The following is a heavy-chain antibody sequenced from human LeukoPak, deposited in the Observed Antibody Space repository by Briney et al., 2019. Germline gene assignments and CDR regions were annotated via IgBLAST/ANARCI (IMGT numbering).Heavy chain of an antibody. CDR1: GFTFSNSW. CDR3: VRALGSSSADF. J-gene: IGHJ4*02. D-gene: IGHD6-6*01. V-gene: IGHV3-7*01. Sequence: GGSLRLSCAASGFTFSNSWMSWVRQAPGKGLEWVANINQDGSEKYYVDSVEGRFTISRDDAKNSLSLQMDSLRGEDTAVYFCVRALGSSSADFWGQGTLVTVSS. CDR2: INQDGSEK.